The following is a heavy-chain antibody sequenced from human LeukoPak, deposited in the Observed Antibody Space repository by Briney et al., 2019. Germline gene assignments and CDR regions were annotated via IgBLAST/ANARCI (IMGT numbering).Heavy chain of an antibody. Sequence: SETLSLTCIVSGDSIRADNYYWAWIRQPPGKGLEWIGSIHYRGDAYYGPTLKSRATLSVDTSKNQFSLMVSAVTAADTALYFCARDSKYDSSGHTPWGQGMLVTVS. CDR1: GDSIRADNYY. J-gene: IGHJ5*02. V-gene: IGHV4-39*07. CDR2: IHYRGDA. D-gene: IGHD3-22*01. CDR3: ARDSKYDSSGHTP.